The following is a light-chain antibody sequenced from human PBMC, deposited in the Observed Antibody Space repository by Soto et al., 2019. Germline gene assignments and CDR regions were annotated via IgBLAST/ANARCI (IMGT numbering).Light chain of an antibody. CDR1: SSDVGGYNY. V-gene: IGLV2-8*01. Sequence: QSVLTQPPSASGSPGQSVTISCTGTSSDVGGYNYVSWYQQHPGKAPKVIIYEVSKRPSGVPDRFSGSKSGSTASLTVSGLQAEDEADYYCSSYAVTNIFVFGTGTNVTVL. CDR2: EVS. CDR3: SSYAVTNIFV. J-gene: IGLJ1*01.